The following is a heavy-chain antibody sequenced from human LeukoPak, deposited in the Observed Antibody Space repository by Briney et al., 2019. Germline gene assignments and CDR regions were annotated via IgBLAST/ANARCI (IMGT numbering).Heavy chain of an antibody. CDR2: IYNSGNT. V-gene: IGHV4-61*02. D-gene: IGHD3-22*01. Sequence: SETLSLTCTVSGGSITSGSYYWSWIRQPAGKGLEWIGRIYNSGNTNYNPSLKSRFTMSVDTSKNQFSLKLSSVTAADTAVYYCARDHYYYDSTGYYYLDYWGQGTLVTVSS. J-gene: IGHJ4*02. CDR3: ARDHYYYDSTGYYYLDY. CDR1: GGSITSGSYY.